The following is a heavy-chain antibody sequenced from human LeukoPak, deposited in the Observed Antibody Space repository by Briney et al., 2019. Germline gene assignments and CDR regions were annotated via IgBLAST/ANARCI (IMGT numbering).Heavy chain of an antibody. J-gene: IGHJ4*02. CDR3: ASSQDEYSYGYRFYFDY. CDR1: GGSFSGYY. V-gene: IGHV4-34*01. D-gene: IGHD5-18*01. Sequence: PSETLSLTCAVYGGSFSGYYWSWIRQPPGKGLEWIGEINHSGSTNYNPSLKSRVTISVDTSKNQFSLKLSSVTAADTAVYYCASSQDEYSYGYRFYFDYWGQGTLVTVSS. CDR2: INHSGST.